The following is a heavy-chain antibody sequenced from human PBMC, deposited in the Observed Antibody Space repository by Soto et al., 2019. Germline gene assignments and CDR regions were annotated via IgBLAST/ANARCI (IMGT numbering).Heavy chain of an antibody. CDR2: ISGTGGT. D-gene: IGHD2-15*01. Sequence: EVQLWESGGGLVQPGGSLRLSCAVSGFTFSSYVMTWVRQAPGKGLEWVSAISGTGGTYYADSVKGRFTISRDNSKNALYLQMNSLRDEDTAVYCCAKDLRGAYCRGGTCYSPDYWGQGTLVIVSS. V-gene: IGHV3-23*01. J-gene: IGHJ4*02. CDR3: AKDLRGAYCRGGTCYSPDY. CDR1: GFTFSSYV.